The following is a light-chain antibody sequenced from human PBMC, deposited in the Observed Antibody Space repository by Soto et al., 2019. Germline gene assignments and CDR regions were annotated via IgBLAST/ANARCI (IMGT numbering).Light chain of an antibody. CDR1: QSISSR. CDR2: KAS. CDR3: HQYDSYPWT. J-gene: IGKJ1*01. V-gene: IGKV1-5*03. Sequence: DIQMTQSPSNLSASVGDRVTITCRASQSISSRLAWYQQKPGKALKLLIYKASSLESGVPSRFSGSVSGTEFTLTISSLQPDDFATYYCHQYDSYPWTFGQGTKVDIK.